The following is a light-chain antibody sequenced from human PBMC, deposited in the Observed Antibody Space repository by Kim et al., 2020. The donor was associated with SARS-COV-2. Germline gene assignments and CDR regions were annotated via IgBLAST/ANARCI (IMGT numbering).Light chain of an antibody. V-gene: IGKV3-11*01. J-gene: IGKJ4*01. CDR2: DAS. CDR1: QSVSTC. Sequence: AGARAPLSGRASQSVSTCLAWYQQKPGQAPRLLIYDASSRATGIPARFSGRGSGPDFTLTISSLEPEDFAVYYCQQRSNWPLTFGGGTKVDIK. CDR3: QQRSNWPLT.